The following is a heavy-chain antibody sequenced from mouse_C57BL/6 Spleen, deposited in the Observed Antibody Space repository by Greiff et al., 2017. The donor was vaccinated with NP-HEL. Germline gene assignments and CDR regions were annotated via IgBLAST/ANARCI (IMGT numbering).Heavy chain of an antibody. V-gene: IGHV1-61*01. J-gene: IGHJ2*01. CDR3: ARSYYDYDGFDY. CDR2: IYPSDSET. CDR1: GYTFTSYW. D-gene: IGHD2-4*01. Sequence: QVQLQQSGAELVRPGSSVKLSCKASGYTFTSYWMAWVQQRPGQGLEWIGNIYPSDSETHYNQKFKDKATLTVDKSSSTAYMQLSSLTSEDSAVYYCARSYYDYDGFDYWGQGTTLTVSS.